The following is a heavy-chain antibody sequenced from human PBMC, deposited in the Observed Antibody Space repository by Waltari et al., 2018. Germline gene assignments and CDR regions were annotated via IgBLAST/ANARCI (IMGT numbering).Heavy chain of an antibody. CDR2: ISQGGDTT. CDR3: AARYQWHGPNH. V-gene: IGHV3-23*01. Sequence: EAQLLESGGGPVTPGGSLRLSCTASGLTFYTYAMIWVRQVPGGGLEWVSAISQGGDTTFYADSVKGRFTISRDNSKDMVYLQMDSLRVEDTALYYCAARYQWHGPNHWGPGTLVTVSS. D-gene: IGHD6-19*01. J-gene: IGHJ4*02. CDR1: GLTFYTYA.